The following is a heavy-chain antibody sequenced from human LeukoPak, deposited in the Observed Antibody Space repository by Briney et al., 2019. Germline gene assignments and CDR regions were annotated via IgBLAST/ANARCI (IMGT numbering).Heavy chain of an antibody. CDR2: IYTSGST. J-gene: IGHJ6*03. CDR1: GGSISSGSYY. D-gene: IGHD6-6*01. Sequence: SETLSLTCTVSGGSISSGSYYWSWIRQPAGKGLEWIGRIYTSGSTNYNPSLKSRVTISVDTSKNQFSLKLSSVTAADTAVYYCARDAAGIAARYYYYYYMDVWGKGTTVTVSS. V-gene: IGHV4-61*02. CDR3: ARDAAGIAARYYYYYYMDV.